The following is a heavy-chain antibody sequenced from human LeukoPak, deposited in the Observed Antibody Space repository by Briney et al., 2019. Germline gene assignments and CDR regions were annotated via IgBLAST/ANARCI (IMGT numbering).Heavy chain of an antibody. Sequence: PSETLSLTCAVSGGSISSGGYYWSWIRQPPGKGLEWIGYIYYSGSTNYNPSLKSRVTISVDTSKNQFSLKLSSVTAADTAVYYCARSSPLSDFWSGYGFDPWGQGTLVTVSS. V-gene: IGHV4-61*08. CDR1: GGSISSGGYY. CDR2: IYYSGST. CDR3: ARSSPLSDFWSGYGFDP. D-gene: IGHD3-3*01. J-gene: IGHJ5*02.